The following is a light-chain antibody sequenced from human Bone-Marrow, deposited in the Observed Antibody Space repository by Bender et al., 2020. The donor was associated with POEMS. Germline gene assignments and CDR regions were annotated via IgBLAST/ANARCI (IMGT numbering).Light chain of an antibody. CDR3: QVWDVSGDHPGVV. CDR2: DDS. CDR1: NIGRNS. Sequence: SYVLTQPPSVSVAPGQTASISCGGNNIGRNSVHWYQQKPGQAPVLVVYDDSDRPSGIPERFSGSNSGNTATLTISRVEAGDEADYYCQVWDVSGDHPGVVFGGGTRLTVL. V-gene: IGLV3-21*02. J-gene: IGLJ3*02.